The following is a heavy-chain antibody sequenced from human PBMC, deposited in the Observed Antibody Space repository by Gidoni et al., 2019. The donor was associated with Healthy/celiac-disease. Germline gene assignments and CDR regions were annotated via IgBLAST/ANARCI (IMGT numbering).Heavy chain of an antibody. Sequence: QVQLVESGGGVVQPGRSLRLSWAASGFTFSSYGLHWVRQAPGKGLEWVAVIWYDGSNKYYADSVKGRFTISRDNSKNPLSLQMNSLRAEDTAVYYCARGVGADYYFDYWGQGTLVTVSS. D-gene: IGHD3-10*01. J-gene: IGHJ4*02. CDR1: GFTFSSYG. V-gene: IGHV3-33*01. CDR3: ARGVGADYYFDY. CDR2: IWYDGSNK.